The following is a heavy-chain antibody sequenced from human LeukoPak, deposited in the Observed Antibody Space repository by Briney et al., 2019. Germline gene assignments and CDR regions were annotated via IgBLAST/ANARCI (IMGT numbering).Heavy chain of an antibody. D-gene: IGHD3-10*01. V-gene: IGHV4-61*02. Sequence: SQTLSLTCTVSGGSISSGSYYWSWIRQPAGKGLEWIGRIYTSGSTNYNPSLKSRVTISVDTSKNQFSLKLSSVTAADTAVYYCARHYGSGSYYTLNWFDPWGQGTLVTVSS. J-gene: IGHJ5*02. CDR3: ARHYGSGSYYTLNWFDP. CDR2: IYTSGST. CDR1: GGSISSGSYY.